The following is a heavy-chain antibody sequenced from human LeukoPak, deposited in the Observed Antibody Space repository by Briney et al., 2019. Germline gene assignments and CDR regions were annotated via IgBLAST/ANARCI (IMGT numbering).Heavy chain of an antibody. CDR1: GYSISSGYY. CDR2: IYHSGST. D-gene: IGHD3-16*01. CDR3: ARVSRRDYDYVWGSSHPPFDY. V-gene: IGHV4-38-2*01. J-gene: IGHJ4*02. Sequence: PSETLSLTCAVSGYSISSGYYWGWIRPPPGKGLEWIGSIYHSGSTYYNPSLKSRVTISVDTSKNQFSLKLSSVTAADTAVYYCARVSRRDYDYVWGSSHPPFDYWGQGTLVTVSS.